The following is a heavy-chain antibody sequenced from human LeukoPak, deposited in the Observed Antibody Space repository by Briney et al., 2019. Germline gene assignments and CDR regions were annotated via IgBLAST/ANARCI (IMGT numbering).Heavy chain of an antibody. J-gene: IGHJ5*02. CDR3: ARVDGYSSSWYWFDP. V-gene: IGHV1-69*05. Sequence: SVKVSCKASGGTFSSYAISWVRQAPGQGLEWMGGIIPIFGTANYAQKFQGRVTITTDESTSTAYMELSSLRSEDTAVYYCARVDGYSSSWYWFDPWGQGTLVTVSS. CDR1: GGTFSSYA. CDR2: IIPIFGTA. D-gene: IGHD6-13*01.